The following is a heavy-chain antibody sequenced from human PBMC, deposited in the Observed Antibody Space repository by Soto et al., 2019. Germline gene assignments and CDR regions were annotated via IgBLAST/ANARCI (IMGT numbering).Heavy chain of an antibody. J-gene: IGHJ4*02. CDR2: IYYSGST. D-gene: IGHD6-13*01. CDR3: ARVIAAAGADLALGY. CDR1: GGSISSYY. V-gene: IGHV4-59*01. Sequence: SETLSLTCTVSGGSISSYYWSWIRQPPGKGLEWIGYIYYSGSTNYNPSLKSRVTISVDTSKNQFSLKLSSVTAADTAVYYCARVIAAAGADLALGYCRQGTLFTVSS.